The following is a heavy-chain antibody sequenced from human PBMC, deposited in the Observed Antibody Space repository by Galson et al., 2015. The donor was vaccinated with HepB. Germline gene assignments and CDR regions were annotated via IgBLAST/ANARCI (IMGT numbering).Heavy chain of an antibody. V-gene: IGHV3-74*01. CDR2: ISNDGSTT. D-gene: IGHD5-24*01. J-gene: IGHJ4*02. CDR1: GFPFTNYV. CDR3: VRDKDGYNY. Sequence: SLRLSCAASGFPFTNYVMHWVRQTPGKGLVWVSRISNDGSTTHYADSVKGRFTISRDNAKNTLYLQMNSLRAEDAAAYYCVRDKDGYNYWGQGTLVTVSS.